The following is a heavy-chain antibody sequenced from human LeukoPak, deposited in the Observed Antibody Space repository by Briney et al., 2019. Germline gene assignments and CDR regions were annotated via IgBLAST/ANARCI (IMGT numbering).Heavy chain of an antibody. J-gene: IGHJ5*02. CDR1: GYTSTRNG. D-gene: IGHD5-18*01. CDR2: ISGYNGDT. Sequence: ASVKVSCKASGYTSTRNGVSWVRQAPGQGLEWVGWISGYNGDTKYAQKFQGRVTVTTDTSTSTTYLELRSLRSDDTAVYYCARDPGGYSSRGSGFDHWGQGTQVTVSS. CDR3: ARDPGGYSSRGSGFDH. V-gene: IGHV1-18*01.